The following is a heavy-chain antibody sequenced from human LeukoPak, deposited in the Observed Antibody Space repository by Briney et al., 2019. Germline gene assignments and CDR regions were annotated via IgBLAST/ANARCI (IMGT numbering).Heavy chain of an antibody. J-gene: IGHJ3*02. CDR1: GFIFDDYA. V-gene: IGHV3-9*03. Sequence: GGSLRLSCAAYGFIFDDYAMHWVRQVPGKGLEWVSGISWNSGIIDYADSVKGRFTISRDNAKNFLYLRMNSLRAEDMALYYCAKGVGSRSAFDIWGQGTMVTVSS. CDR3: AKGVGSRSAFDI. D-gene: IGHD2-15*01. CDR2: ISWNSGII.